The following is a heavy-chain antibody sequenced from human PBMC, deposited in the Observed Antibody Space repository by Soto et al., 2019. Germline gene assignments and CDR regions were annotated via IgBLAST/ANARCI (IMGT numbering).Heavy chain of an antibody. CDR3: ARGYGYYSAYYFDY. J-gene: IGHJ4*02. CDR2: INHSGST. CDR1: GGSFSGYY. V-gene: IGHV4-34*01. Sequence: SETVSLTCAVYGGSFSGYYWSWIRQPPGKGLEWIGEINHSGSTNYNPSLKSRVTISVDTSKNQFSLKLSSVTAADTAVYYCARGYGYYSAYYFDYWGQGTLVTVSS. D-gene: IGHD5-18*01.